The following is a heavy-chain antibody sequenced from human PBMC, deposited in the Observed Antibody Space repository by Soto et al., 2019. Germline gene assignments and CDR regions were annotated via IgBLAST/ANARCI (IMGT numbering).Heavy chain of an antibody. CDR2: IYYSGST. V-gene: IGHV4-31*03. Sequence: PSETLSLTCTVSGGSISSGGYYWSWIRQHPGKGLEWIGYIYYSGSTYYNPSLKSRVTISVDTSKNQFSLKLSSVTAADTAVYYCARGRMVRGVSFDYWGQGTLVTVSS. CDR3: ARGRMVRGVSFDY. J-gene: IGHJ4*02. CDR1: GGSISSGGYY. D-gene: IGHD3-10*01.